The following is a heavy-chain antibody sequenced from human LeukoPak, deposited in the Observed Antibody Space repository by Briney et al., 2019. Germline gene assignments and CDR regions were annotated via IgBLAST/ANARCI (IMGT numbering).Heavy chain of an antibody. CDR1: GFTFSSYG. V-gene: IGHV3-30*18. J-gene: IGHJ4*02. CDR2: ISYDGSNK. D-gene: IGHD1-20*01. Sequence: PGRSLRLSCAASGFTFSSYGMHWVRQAPGKGLEWVAVISYDGSNKYYADSVKGRFTISRDNSKNTLYLQMNSLRAEDTAVYYCAKPSYNWNDVAPFDYWGQGTLVTVSS. CDR3: AKPSYNWNDVAPFDY.